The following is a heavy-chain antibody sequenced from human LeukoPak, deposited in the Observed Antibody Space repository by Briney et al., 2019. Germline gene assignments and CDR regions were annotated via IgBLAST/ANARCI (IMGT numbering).Heavy chain of an antibody. D-gene: IGHD3-16*01. J-gene: IGHJ6*02. CDR3: ARDRVGGRYYYGMDV. CDR1: GFSFTTYS. CDR2: ISSSATTI. V-gene: IGHV3-48*04. Sequence: GGSLRLSCAASGFSFTTYSINWVRQAPGKGLEWVSYISSSATTIYYADSFKGRSTISRDNAKNSVYLQMNSLRAEDTAVYYCARDRVGGRYYYGMDVWGQGTTVTVSS.